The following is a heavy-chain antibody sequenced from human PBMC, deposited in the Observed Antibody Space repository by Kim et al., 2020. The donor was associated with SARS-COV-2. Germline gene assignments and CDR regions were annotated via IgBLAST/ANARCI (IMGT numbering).Heavy chain of an antibody. Sequence: ETLSLTCTVSGGSISSYYWSWIRQPPGKGLEWIGYIYYSGSTNYNPSLKSRVTISVDTSKNQFSLKLSSVTAADTAVYYCARDGGGYDWGYFDLWGRGTLVTVSS. V-gene: IGHV4-59*01. J-gene: IGHJ2*01. CDR2: IYYSGST. D-gene: IGHD5-12*01. CDR3: ARDGGGYDWGYFDL. CDR1: GGSISSYY.